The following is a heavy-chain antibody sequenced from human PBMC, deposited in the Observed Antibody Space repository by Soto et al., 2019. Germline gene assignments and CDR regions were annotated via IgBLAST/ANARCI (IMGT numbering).Heavy chain of an antibody. CDR2: ISSASSSI. V-gene: IGHV3-21*01. J-gene: IGHJ3*01. CDR3: ARYDAFKAFDL. CDR1: GFTFNSYT. D-gene: IGHD1-1*01. Sequence: EVQLVESGGGLVKPGGSLRLSCATSGFTFNSYTMNWVRQAPGKGLEWVASISSASSSIDFADSVKGRFTISRDNVNNSVLLQMNSLRAEDTGMYYCARYDAFKAFDLWGQGTMVTVSS.